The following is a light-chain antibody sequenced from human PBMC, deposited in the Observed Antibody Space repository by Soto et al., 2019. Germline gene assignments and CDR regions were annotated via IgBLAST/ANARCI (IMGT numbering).Light chain of an antibody. Sequence: EIVLTQSPGTLSLSPGERVTLSCRASQTVGSNYIAWYQQKPGQAPRLLIYGASRRATGIPDRVSGSGFGTDFTLTISRLEPEDFAVYYCQQYGSSLFTFGQGTRLEIK. J-gene: IGKJ2*01. CDR3: QQYGSSLFT. CDR1: QTVGSNY. CDR2: GAS. V-gene: IGKV3-20*01.